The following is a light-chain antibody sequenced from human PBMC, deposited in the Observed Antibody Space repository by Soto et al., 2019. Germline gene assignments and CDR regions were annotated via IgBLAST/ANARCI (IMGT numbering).Light chain of an antibody. Sequence: QSVLTQPASVSESPGQSITISCTGTSSDVGGYNYVSWYQHHPGKAPKLMIYEVTNRPSGVSNRFSGSKSGNTASLTISGLQAEDEADYYCSSYTSSSTVVFGGGTKLTVL. CDR1: SSDVGGYNY. J-gene: IGLJ2*01. CDR2: EVT. V-gene: IGLV2-14*01. CDR3: SSYTSSSTVV.